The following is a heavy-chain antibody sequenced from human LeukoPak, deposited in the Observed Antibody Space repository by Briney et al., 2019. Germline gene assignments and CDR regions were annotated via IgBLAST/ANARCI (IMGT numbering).Heavy chain of an antibody. Sequence: SETLSLTCTVSGGSISSYYWSWIRQPPGKGLEWIGYIYYSGSTNYNPSLKSRVTISVDTSKNQFSLKLSSVTAADTAVYYCARGLYYYDSSGYYYAGSFDYWGQGTLVTVSS. J-gene: IGHJ4*02. CDR1: GGSISSYY. V-gene: IGHV4-59*12. CDR3: ARGLYYYDSSGYYYAGSFDY. CDR2: IYYSGST. D-gene: IGHD3-22*01.